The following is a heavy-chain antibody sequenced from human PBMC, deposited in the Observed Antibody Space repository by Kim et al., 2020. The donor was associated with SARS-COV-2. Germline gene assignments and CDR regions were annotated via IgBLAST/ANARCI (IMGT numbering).Heavy chain of an antibody. CDR3: AGRRFGRDY. D-gene: IGHD3-10*01. CDR1: GGSFSGYY. V-gene: IGHV4-34*01. J-gene: IGHJ4*02. CDR2: INHSGST. Sequence: SETLSLTCAVYGGSFSGYYWSWIRQPPGKGLEWIGEINHSGSTNYNPSLKSRVTISVDTSKNQFSLKLSSVTAADTAVYYCAGRRFGRDYWGQGTLVTVSS.